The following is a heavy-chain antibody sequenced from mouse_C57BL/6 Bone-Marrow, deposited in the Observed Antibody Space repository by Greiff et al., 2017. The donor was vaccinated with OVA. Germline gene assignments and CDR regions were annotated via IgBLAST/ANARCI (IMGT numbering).Heavy chain of an antibody. V-gene: IGHV5-4*01. D-gene: IGHD1-1*01. CDR2: ISDGGSYT. CDR3: ARDQCSITTVLSRDAIDD. Sequence: EVQGVESGGGLVKPGGSLKLSCAASGFTFSSYAMSWVRQTPEKRLEWVATISDGGSYTYYPDNVKGRFTISRANAKNQLYLHMSHLKSEYTAMYYCARDQCSITTVLSRDAIDDWGQGTSVTVSS. CDR1: GFTFSSYA. J-gene: IGHJ4*01.